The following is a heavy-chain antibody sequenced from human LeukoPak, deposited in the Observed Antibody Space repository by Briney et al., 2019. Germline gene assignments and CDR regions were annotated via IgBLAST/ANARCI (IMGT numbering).Heavy chain of an antibody. Sequence: GGSLRLSCAASGFTFSSYSMNWVRQAPGKGLEWVSSISSSSTYIYYADSVKGRFTISRDNAKNSLYLQMNSLRAEDTAVYYCARSPTGSGWYYFDYWGQGTLVTVSS. CDR1: GFTFSSYS. J-gene: IGHJ4*02. CDR3: ARSPTGSGWYYFDY. D-gene: IGHD6-19*01. CDR2: ISSSSTYI. V-gene: IGHV3-21*01.